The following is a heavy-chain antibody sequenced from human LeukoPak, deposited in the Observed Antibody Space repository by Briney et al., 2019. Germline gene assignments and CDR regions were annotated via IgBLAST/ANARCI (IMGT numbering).Heavy chain of an antibody. CDR1: GGSISSYY. V-gene: IGHV4-59*12. CDR3: ARGGDSSGYYYPVFDY. J-gene: IGHJ4*02. D-gene: IGHD3-22*01. Sequence: PSETLSLTCTVSGGSISSYYWSWIRQPPGKGLEWIGYIYYSGSTNYNPSLKSRVTMSVDTSKNQFSLKLSSVTAADTAVYYCARGGDSSGYYYPVFDYWGQGTLVTVSS. CDR2: IYYSGST.